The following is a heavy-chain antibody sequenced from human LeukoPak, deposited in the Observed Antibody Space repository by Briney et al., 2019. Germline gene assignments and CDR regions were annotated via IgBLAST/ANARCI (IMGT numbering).Heavy chain of an antibody. CDR1: GFTFSSYS. J-gene: IGHJ4*02. Sequence: PGGSLRLSCAASGFTFSSYSMNWVRQAPGKGLEWVSYISSISSTIYYADSVKGRFTISRDNAKNSLYLQMNSLRAEDTAVYYCARERGEGGAPFDYWGQGTLVTVSS. CDR3: ARERGEGGAPFDY. CDR2: ISSISSTI. V-gene: IGHV3-48*01. D-gene: IGHD1-26*01.